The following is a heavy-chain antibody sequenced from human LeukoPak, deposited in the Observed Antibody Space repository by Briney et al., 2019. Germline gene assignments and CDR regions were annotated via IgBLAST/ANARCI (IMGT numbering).Heavy chain of an antibody. Sequence: PGGSLRLSCAASGFTFSSYAMSWVRQAPGKGLEWVSSISVSGGNTYCADSVRGRFAISRGNSKNTLYLQMNSLRAEDTAVYYCAKSKSGGGWYSNDYWGQGTLVTVSS. CDR1: GFTFSSYA. CDR3: AKSKSGGGWYSNDY. V-gene: IGHV3-23*01. D-gene: IGHD6-19*01. J-gene: IGHJ4*02. CDR2: ISVSGGNT.